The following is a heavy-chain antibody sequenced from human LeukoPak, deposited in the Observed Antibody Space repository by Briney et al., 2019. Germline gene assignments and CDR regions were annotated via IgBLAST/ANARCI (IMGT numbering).Heavy chain of an antibody. CDR1: GGSFSGYY. V-gene: IGHV4-34*01. D-gene: IGHD5/OR15-5a*01. CDR3: ALCLRYCDF. J-gene: IGHJ4*02. CDR2: INHSGST. Sequence: KPSETLSLTCAVYGGSFSGYYWSWIRQPPGKGLEWIGEINHSGSTNYNPSLKSRVTISLDTSKKQFSLKLTSVTAADTAVYYCALCLRYCDFWGQGNLVTVSS.